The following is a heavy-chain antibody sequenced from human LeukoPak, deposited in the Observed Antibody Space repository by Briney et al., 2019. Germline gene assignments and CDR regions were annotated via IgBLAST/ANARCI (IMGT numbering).Heavy chain of an antibody. CDR3: ARLQDSNTSLDY. J-gene: IGHJ4*02. CDR1: GGPISSGGYY. Sequence: PSETLSLTCTVSGGPISSGGYYWSWIRQHPGKGLEWIGYIYYSGSTYYNPSLKSRVTISVDTSKNQFSLKLSSVTAADTAVYYCARLQDSNTSLDYWGQGTLVTVSS. V-gene: IGHV4-31*03. CDR2: IYYSGST. D-gene: IGHD2-2*01.